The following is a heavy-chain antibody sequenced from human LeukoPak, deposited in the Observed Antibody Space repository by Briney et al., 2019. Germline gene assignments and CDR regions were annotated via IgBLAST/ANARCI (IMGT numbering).Heavy chain of an antibody. CDR3: ARGEYSSSWATQYNWFDP. V-gene: IGHV4-39*07. Sequence: SETLSLTCTVSGGSISSSSYYWGWIRQPPGKGLEWIGSIYYSGSTYYNPSLKSRVTISVDTSKNQFSLKLSSVTAADTAVYYCARGEYSSSWATQYNWFDPWGQGTLVTVSS. CDR1: GGSISSSSYY. J-gene: IGHJ5*02. D-gene: IGHD6-13*01. CDR2: IYYSGST.